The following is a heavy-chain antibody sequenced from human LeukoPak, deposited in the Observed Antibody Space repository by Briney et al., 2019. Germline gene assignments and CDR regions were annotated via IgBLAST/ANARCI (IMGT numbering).Heavy chain of an antibody. D-gene: IGHD4-17*01. CDR2: INPNSGGT. V-gene: IGHV1-2*02. CDR3: ARDTLYGDYAAGMDV. J-gene: IGHJ6*02. CDR1: GYTFTGYY. Sequence: ASVKVSCMASGYTFTGYYMHWVRQAPGQGLEWMGWINPNSGGTNYAQKFQGRVTMTRDTSISTAYMELSRLRSDDTAVYYCARDTLYGDYAAGMDVWGQGTTVTVSS.